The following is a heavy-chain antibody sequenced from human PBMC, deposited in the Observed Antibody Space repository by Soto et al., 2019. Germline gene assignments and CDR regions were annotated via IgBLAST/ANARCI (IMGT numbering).Heavy chain of an antibody. D-gene: IGHD6-13*01. J-gene: IGHJ5*02. Sequence: KPSETLSLTCAVSGGSISSSNWWSWVRQPPGKGLEWIGEIYHSGSTNYNPSLKSRVTISVDKSKNQFSLKLSSVTAADTAVYYCARAYSSSWYWFDPWGQGTLVTVSS. CDR3: ARAYSSSWYWFDP. V-gene: IGHV4-4*02. CDR1: GGSISSSNW. CDR2: IYHSGST.